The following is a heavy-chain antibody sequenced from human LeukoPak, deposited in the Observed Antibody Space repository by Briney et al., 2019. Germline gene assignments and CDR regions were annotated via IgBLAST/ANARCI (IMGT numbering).Heavy chain of an antibody. CDR1: GGTFSSYA. D-gene: IGHD3-22*01. CDR3: ARRRGDSSGYYYEEDY. Sequence: ASVKVSCKASGGTFSSYAISWVRQAPGQGLEWMGGIIPIFGTANYAQKFQGRVTITTDESTSTAYMELSSLRSEDTAVYYCARRRGDSSGYYYEEDYWGQGTLVTVSS. J-gene: IGHJ4*02. V-gene: IGHV1-69*05. CDR2: IIPIFGTA.